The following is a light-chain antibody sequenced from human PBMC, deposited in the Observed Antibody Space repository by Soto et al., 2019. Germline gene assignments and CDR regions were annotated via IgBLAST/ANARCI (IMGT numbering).Light chain of an antibody. Sequence: QSALTQPASVSGSPGQSIAISCTGTSSDVGGYNCVSWYQQHPGKAPKLMIYDVNNRPSGVSDRFSGSKSGNTASLTISGLQAEDEADYYCSSYTSGSTDVFGTGTKLTVL. V-gene: IGLV2-14*01. CDR3: SSYTSGSTDV. CDR2: DVN. CDR1: SSDVGGYNC. J-gene: IGLJ1*01.